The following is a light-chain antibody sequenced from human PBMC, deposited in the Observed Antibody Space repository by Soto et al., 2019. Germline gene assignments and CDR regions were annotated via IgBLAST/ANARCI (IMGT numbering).Light chain of an antibody. V-gene: IGKV3-11*01. Sequence: TQSPSSVSASVGDRVTITCRASQGISSYLAWYQQRPGQAPSLLIYDASNRATGIPARFSGSGSGTDFTLTIDNLEPEDFAVYYCQQRSKWPLTFGGGTKVEI. J-gene: IGKJ4*01. CDR2: DAS. CDR3: QQRSKWPLT. CDR1: QGISSY.